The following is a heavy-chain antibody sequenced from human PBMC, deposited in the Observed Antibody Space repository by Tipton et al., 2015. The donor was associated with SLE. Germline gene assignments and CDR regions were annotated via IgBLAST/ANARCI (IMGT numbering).Heavy chain of an antibody. CDR1: GGSISSSSYY. D-gene: IGHD2-2*01. V-gene: IGHV4-39*01. Sequence: TLSLTCTVSGGSISSSSYYWGWIRQPPGKGLEWIGSIYYSGRIYYNPSLKSRVTISVDMSKNQFSLKLSSVTAADTAVYYCARGGALYQLLSSPWGQGTLVTVSS. J-gene: IGHJ5*02. CDR3: ARGGALYQLLSSP. CDR2: IYYSGRI.